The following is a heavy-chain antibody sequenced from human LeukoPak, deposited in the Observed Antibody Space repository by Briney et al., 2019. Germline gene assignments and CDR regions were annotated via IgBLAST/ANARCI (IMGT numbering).Heavy chain of an antibody. V-gene: IGHV3-30*18. CDR1: GFTFSSYG. Sequence: GGSLRLSCAASGFTFSSYGMHWVRQAPGKGLEWVAVISYDGSNKYYADSVKGRFTISRDNSKNTLYLQMNSLRAEDTAVYYCAKFSVSTGYQDWGQETLVTVSS. D-gene: IGHD3-9*01. CDR3: AKFSVSTGYQD. CDR2: ISYDGSNK. J-gene: IGHJ4*02.